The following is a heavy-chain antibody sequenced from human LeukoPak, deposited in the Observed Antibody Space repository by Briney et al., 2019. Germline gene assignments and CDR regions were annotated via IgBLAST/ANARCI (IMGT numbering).Heavy chain of an antibody. Sequence: GRSLRLSCTASGFTFGDYAMSWVRQAPGKGLEWVGSIRRKAYGGTTEYAASVKGRFTISRDDSKSIAYLQMNSLKTEDTAVYYCTRDRRGYYDGSGYYSRFDYWGQGTLVTVSS. V-gene: IGHV3-49*04. CDR1: GFTFGDYA. J-gene: IGHJ4*02. CDR2: IRRKAYGGTT. CDR3: TRDRRGYYDGSGYYSRFDY. D-gene: IGHD3-22*01.